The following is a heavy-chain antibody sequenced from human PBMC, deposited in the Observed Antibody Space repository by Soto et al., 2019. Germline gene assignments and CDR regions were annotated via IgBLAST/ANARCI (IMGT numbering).Heavy chain of an antibody. CDR2: ISAYNGNT. V-gene: IGHV1-18*01. CDR3: ALRGEYSSRGPFDY. D-gene: IGHD6-13*01. CDR1: GYTFTSYG. J-gene: IGHJ4*02. Sequence: GASVKVSCKASGYTFTSYGISWVRQAPGQGLEWMGWISAYNGNTNYAQKLQGRVTMTTDTSTSTAYMELRSLRSDDTAVYYCALRGEYSSRGPFDYWGQGTLLTVPQ.